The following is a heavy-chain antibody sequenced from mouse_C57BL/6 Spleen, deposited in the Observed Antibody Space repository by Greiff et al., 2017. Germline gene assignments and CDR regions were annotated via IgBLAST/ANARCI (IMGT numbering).Heavy chain of an antibody. D-gene: IGHD2-4*01. CDR3: ARCDYGVDYAMDY. CDR1: GYSFTDYN. V-gene: IGHV1-39*01. CDR2: INPNYGTT. Sequence: EVQLQQSGPELVRPGASVKISCKASGYSFTDYNMNWVKQSNGKSLEWIGVINPNYGTTSYDKKFKGKATLTVDQSSSTAYMQLNSLTSEDSAVYYCARCDYGVDYAMDYWGQGTSVTVAS. J-gene: IGHJ4*01.